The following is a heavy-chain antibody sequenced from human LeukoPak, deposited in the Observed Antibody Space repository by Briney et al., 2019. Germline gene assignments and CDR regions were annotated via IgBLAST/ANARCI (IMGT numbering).Heavy chain of an antibody. J-gene: IGHJ4*02. CDR3: AKDKAPGSWHTPSDY. V-gene: IGHV3-23*01. Sequence: PGVSLRLSCAASGFTFSTYAMSWVRQAPGKGLEWVSDISASGCTTYYEDSVKGRFTISRDNYQNTMYLQMKSLRGEDTAVYYCAKDKAPGSWHTPSDYWGQGNLVTVSS. CDR2: ISASGCTT. D-gene: IGHD6-13*01. CDR1: GFTFSTYA.